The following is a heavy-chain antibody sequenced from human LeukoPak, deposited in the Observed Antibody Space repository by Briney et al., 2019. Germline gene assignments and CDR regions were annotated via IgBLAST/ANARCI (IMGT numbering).Heavy chain of an antibody. Sequence: GGSLRLSCAASGFTFSSYAMSWVRQAPGKGLEWVSAISGSGASTYYADSVKGRFTISRANSKNTLYLQMNSLRAEDTAVYYCAKDPDSSWYEDWFDPWGQGTLVTVSS. J-gene: IGHJ5*02. D-gene: IGHD6-13*01. CDR1: GFTFSSYA. CDR3: AKDPDSSWYEDWFDP. V-gene: IGHV3-23*01. CDR2: ISGSGAST.